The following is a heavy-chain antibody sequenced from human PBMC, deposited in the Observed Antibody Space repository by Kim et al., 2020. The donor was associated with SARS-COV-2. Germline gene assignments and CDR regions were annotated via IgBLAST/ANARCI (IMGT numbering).Heavy chain of an antibody. J-gene: IGHJ6*03. CDR2: INHSGST. CDR3: ARGTRQWLVRGAYYYYMDV. CDR1: GGSFSGYY. D-gene: IGHD6-19*01. V-gene: IGHV4-34*01. Sequence: SETLSLTCAVYGGSFSGYYWSWFRQPPGKGLEWIGEINHSGSTNYNPSLKSRVTILVDTTKNQFSLLLISVTAADPAVYYCARGTRQWLVRGAYYYYMDVWGKGTTVTVSS.